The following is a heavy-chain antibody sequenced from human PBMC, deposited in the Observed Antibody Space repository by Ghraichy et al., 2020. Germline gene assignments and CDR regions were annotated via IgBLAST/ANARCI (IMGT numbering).Heavy chain of an antibody. V-gene: IGHV3-72*01. Sequence: GGSLRLSCAASGFTFSDHYMDWVRQAPGKGLEWVGRTRNKANSYTTEYAASVKGRFTISRDDSKNSLYLQMNSLKTEDTAVYYCARETSSGWYTIIDYWGQRTLVTVSS. CDR2: TRNKANSYTT. CDR1: GFTFSDHY. D-gene: IGHD6-19*01. J-gene: IGHJ4*02. CDR3: ARETSSGWYTIIDY.